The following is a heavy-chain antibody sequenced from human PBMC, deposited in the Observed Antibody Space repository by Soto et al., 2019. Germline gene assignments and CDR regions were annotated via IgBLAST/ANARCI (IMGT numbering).Heavy chain of an antibody. CDR3: AKDTPNLRNYGNDY. Sequence: LRLSCAASGFTFSSYAMSWVRQAPGKGLEWVSAISGSGGSTYYADSVKGRFTISRDNSKNTLYLQMNSLRAEDTAVYYCAKDTPNLRNYGNDYWGQGTLVTVSS. D-gene: IGHD1-7*01. CDR1: GFTFSSYA. CDR2: ISGSGGST. J-gene: IGHJ4*02. V-gene: IGHV3-23*01.